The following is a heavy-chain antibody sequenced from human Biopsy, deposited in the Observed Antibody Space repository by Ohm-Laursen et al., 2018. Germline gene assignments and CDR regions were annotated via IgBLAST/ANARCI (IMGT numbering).Heavy chain of an antibody. V-gene: IGHV3-66*01. CDR2: LHDRGVT. CDR1: GITVNDHY. CDR3: GRGQTVAPGYYGMDV. D-gene: IGHD4-17*01. J-gene: IGHJ6*02. Sequence: GSLRLSCAASGITVNDHYMSWVRQAPGKGLEWVSSLHDRGVTYYAGSVKGRFTISGDNSKNTLYLQMNGLRAEDTAVYYCGRGQTVAPGYYGMDVWGQGTTVTVSS.